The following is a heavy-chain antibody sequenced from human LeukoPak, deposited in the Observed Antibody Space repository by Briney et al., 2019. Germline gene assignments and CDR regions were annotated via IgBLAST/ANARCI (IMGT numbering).Heavy chain of an antibody. J-gene: IGHJ4*02. CDR3: ARVGRYGYNLEYSDY. V-gene: IGHV4-59*01. Sequence: SETLSLTCTVSGGSISSYYWSWIRQPPGKGLEWIGYIYYSGSTNYNPSPKSRVTISVDTSKNQFSLKLSSVTAADTAVYYCARVGRYGYNLEYSDYWGQGTLVTVSS. CDR2: IYYSGST. D-gene: IGHD5-24*01. CDR1: GGSISSYY.